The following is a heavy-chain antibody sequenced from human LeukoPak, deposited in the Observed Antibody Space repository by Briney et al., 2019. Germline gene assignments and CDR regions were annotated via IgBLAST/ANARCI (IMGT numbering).Heavy chain of an antibody. CDR2: IYYRGGT. CDR1: GGSISSHY. D-gene: IGHD2-15*01. V-gene: IGHV4-59*11. J-gene: IGHJ4*02. CDR3: AREGVGVSGGFDY. Sequence: SETLSLTCTVSGGSISSHYWTWIRQPPGKGLEWIGYIYYRGGTNYNPSLQSRVTISVDTSKNQFSLKVTSVTAADTAVYYCAREGVGVSGGFDYWGQGTLVTVSS.